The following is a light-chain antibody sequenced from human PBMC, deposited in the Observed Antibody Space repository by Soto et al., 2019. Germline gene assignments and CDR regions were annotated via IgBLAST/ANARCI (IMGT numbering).Light chain of an antibody. V-gene: IGLV2-14*01. CDR1: SSDVGGYNY. Sequence: QSALTQPASVSGSPGQSITISCTGTSSDVGGYNYVSWYQQHPGKAPKLIIYADSKRPSGVSNRFSGSKSGNTASLTISGLQAEDEADYYCSSYTSYSPYVFGTGTKLTVL. J-gene: IGLJ1*01. CDR2: ADS. CDR3: SSYTSYSPYV.